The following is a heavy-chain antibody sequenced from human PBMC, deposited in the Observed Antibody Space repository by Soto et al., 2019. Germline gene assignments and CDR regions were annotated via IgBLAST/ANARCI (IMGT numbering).Heavy chain of an antibody. V-gene: IGHV1-3*01. D-gene: IGHD1-26*01. CDR1: GYTFTSYA. Sequence: QVQLVQSGAEVKKPGASVKVSCKASGYTFTSYAMHWVRQAPGQRLEWMGWINAGNGNTKYSQKFQGRVTITRDTSASPAYMELSSLRSEDTAVYYCARGASPLIDYWGQGTLVTVSS. CDR3: ARGASPLIDY. J-gene: IGHJ4*02. CDR2: INAGNGNT.